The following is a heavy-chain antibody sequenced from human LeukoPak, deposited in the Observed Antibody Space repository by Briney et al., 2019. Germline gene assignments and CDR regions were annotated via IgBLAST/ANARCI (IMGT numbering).Heavy chain of an antibody. D-gene: IGHD3-10*01. CDR3: AHMHGSGSSLRL. Sequence: SGPTLVKPTQTLTPTCTFSGFSLSTSGVGVGWIRQPPGKALEWLALIYWDDDKRYSPSLKSRLTITKDTSKNQVVLTMTNMDPVDTATYYCAHMHGSGSSLRLWGQGTLVTVSS. CDR2: IYWDDDK. J-gene: IGHJ4*02. CDR1: GFSLSTSGVG. V-gene: IGHV2-5*02.